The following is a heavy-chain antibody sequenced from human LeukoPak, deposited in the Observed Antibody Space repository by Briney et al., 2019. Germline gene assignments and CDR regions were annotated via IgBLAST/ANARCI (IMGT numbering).Heavy chain of an antibody. V-gene: IGHV6-1*01. D-gene: IGHD3-9*01. Sequence: SQTLSLTCAMSWDNVSSNIAAWNWIRQSPTRGLEWQGWTYYRSKRYNDDAVTVKHRITINPDKSNKHFFLQPKSLTPEDTSVYYCAREESSYDILTSYHDAFDIWGQGTMVTVSS. CDR3: AREESSYDILTSYHDAFDI. CDR2: TYYRSKRYN. CDR1: WDNVSSNIAA. J-gene: IGHJ3*02.